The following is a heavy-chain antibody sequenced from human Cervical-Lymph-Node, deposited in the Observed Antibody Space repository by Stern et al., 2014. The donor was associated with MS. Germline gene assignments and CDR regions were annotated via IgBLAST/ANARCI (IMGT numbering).Heavy chain of an antibody. CDR2: LDWADDT. V-gene: IGHV2-70*01. J-gene: IGHJ5*02. CDR3: ARMTGFISGCRFCFDT. Sequence: QVTLKESGPALVKPTQTLTLTCTFSGFSLSTGGMFVTWIRQPPGKALEWLAVLDWADDTSNSTSLKIMLTISKDTSHNQVFLTMSNMDPMDTATYYCARMTGFISGCRFCFDTWGQGTQVTVSS. D-gene: IGHD6-19*01. CDR1: GFSLSTGGMF.